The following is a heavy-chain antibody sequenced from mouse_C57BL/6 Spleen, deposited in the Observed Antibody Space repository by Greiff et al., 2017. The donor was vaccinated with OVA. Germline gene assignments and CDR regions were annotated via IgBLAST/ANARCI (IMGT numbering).Heavy chain of an antibody. J-gene: IGHJ2*01. CDR2: ISSGGSYT. D-gene: IGHD2-5*01. Sequence: EVQVVESGGDLVKPGGSLKLSCAASGFTFSSYGMSWVRQTPDKRLEWVATISSGGSYTYYPDSVKGRFTISRDNAKNTLYLQMSSLKSEDTAMYYCARLPYSIYVDYWGQGTTLTVSS. CDR1: GFTFSSYG. CDR3: ARLPYSIYVDY. V-gene: IGHV5-6*01.